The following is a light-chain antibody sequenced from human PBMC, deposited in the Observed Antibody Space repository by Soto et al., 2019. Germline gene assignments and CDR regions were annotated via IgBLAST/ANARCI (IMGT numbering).Light chain of an antibody. J-gene: IGLJ3*02. Sequence: QSALTQPASVSGSPGQSITISCTGTSSDVGGYKYVSWYQQHPGKAPKLMIYEVSNRPSGVSNRFSGSESGNTASLTISGLQAEDEADYYCSSYTSSSTLRVFGGGTKLTVL. CDR1: SSDVGGYKY. CDR2: EVS. V-gene: IGLV2-14*01. CDR3: SSYTSSSTLRV.